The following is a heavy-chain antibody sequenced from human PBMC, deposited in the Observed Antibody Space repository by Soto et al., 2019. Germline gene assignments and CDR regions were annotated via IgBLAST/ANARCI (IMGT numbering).Heavy chain of an antibody. D-gene: IGHD2-15*01. Sequence: QVQLVESGGGVVQPGRSLRLSCAASGFTFSNYGMHWVRQAPGKGLEWVTLISYDGGNKYYADSVKGRFSISRDNPKNTLYLQMNSLRAEDTAVYFCAKGTGYCSTSSCRDYYYYYGMDVWGQGTTVTVSS. CDR2: ISYDGGNK. CDR1: GFTFSNYG. V-gene: IGHV3-30*18. CDR3: AKGTGYCSTSSCRDYYYYYGMDV. J-gene: IGHJ6*02.